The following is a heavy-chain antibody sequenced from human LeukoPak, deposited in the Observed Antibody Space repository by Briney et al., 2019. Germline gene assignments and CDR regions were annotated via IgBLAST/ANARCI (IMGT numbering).Heavy chain of an antibody. CDR3: ARNRFGEFDY. CDR2: IYYSGYT. V-gene: IGHV4-39*01. J-gene: IGHJ4*02. Sequence: PSETLSLTCTVSGGSISSSSYYWGWIRQPPGKGLEWIGSIYYSGYTYYNPSLKSRVTISVDTSKNQFSLRLSSVTAADTAVYYCARNRFGEFDYWGQGTLVTVSS. D-gene: IGHD3-10*01. CDR1: GGSISSSSYY.